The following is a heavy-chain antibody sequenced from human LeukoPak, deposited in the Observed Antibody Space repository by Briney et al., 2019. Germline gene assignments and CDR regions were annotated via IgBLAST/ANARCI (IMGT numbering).Heavy chain of an antibody. D-gene: IGHD3-10*01. V-gene: IGHV4-34*01. CDR3: STGMLRGLAPVFLDY. J-gene: IGHJ4*02. Sequence: PSETLSLTCAVYGGSFSGYYWSWIRQPPGKGLEWIGEINHSGSTNYNPSLRSRVTISVDTSKNQFSLNLRSVTAADTAVYYCSTGMLRGLAPVFLDYWGQGTLVTVSS. CDR1: GGSFSGYY. CDR2: INHSGST.